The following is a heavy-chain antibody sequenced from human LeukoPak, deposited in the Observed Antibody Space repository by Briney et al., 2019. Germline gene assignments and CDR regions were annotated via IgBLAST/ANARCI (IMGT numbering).Heavy chain of an antibody. V-gene: IGHV3-23*01. J-gene: IGHJ4*02. CDR2: ITDSGGTT. CDR3: AKSQGGVVTATVDF. CDR1: GFTFSSYA. Sequence: GGSLSLSCAASGFTFSSYAMSWVPQAPGKGLEWVSTITDSGGTTYYADSVKGRFTISRDNSKTTLYLQMDGLRAEDTAIYYCAKSQGGVVTATVDFGGQGTLVSVSS. D-gene: IGHD2-21*02.